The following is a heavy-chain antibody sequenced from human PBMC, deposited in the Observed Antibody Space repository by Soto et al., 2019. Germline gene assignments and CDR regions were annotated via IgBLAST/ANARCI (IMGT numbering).Heavy chain of an antibody. CDR2: TYYRSKWSY. D-gene: IGHD6-13*01. Sequence: SQTLSLTCAISGDSVSSNSATWDCIRQSPSRGLEWLGRTYYRSKWSYDYAVSVQSRITISPDTSKNQFSLHLNSVTPEDTAVYYCARLIGNSWFPEWGQGTLVTVSS. CDR1: GDSVSSNSAT. J-gene: IGHJ4*02. V-gene: IGHV6-1*01. CDR3: ARLIGNSWFPE.